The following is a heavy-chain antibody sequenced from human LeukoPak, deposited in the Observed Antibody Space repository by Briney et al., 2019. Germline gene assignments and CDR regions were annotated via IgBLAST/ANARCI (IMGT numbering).Heavy chain of an antibody. D-gene: IGHD5-24*01. CDR1: GFTSSSYA. Sequence: GRSPRLSCAASGFTSSSYAMHWVRQAPGKGLEWVALISYDGSIKYYGDSVKGRFTISRDNSKNTLFLQMNSLRTEDTAVYYCTRDSARRDGNNFDYWGQGTLVTVSS. CDR3: TRDSARRDGNNFDY. J-gene: IGHJ4*02. CDR2: ISYDGSIK. V-gene: IGHV3-30*04.